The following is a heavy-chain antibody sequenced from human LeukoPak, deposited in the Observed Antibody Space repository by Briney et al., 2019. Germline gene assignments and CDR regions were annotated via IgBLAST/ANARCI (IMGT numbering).Heavy chain of an antibody. CDR3: TRAPPDFWSGYYNDY. J-gene: IGHJ4*02. D-gene: IGHD3-3*01. Sequence: ASVKVSCKASGYTFTSYGISGVRQAPGQGLEWMGWISAYNGNTDYAQKLQGRVTMTTDTSTSTAYMELRSLRSDDTAVYYCTRAPPDFWSGYYNDYWGQGTLVTVSS. V-gene: IGHV1-18*01. CDR2: ISAYNGNT. CDR1: GYTFTSYG.